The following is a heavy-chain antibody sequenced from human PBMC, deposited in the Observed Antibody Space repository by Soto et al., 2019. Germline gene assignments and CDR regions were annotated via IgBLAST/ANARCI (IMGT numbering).Heavy chain of an antibody. D-gene: IGHD3-3*01. V-gene: IGHV4-30-4*01. CDR2: IYNSGIT. CDR3: ARGVTVFGLVSRFWFDP. Sequence: PSEPLSLTCTVSGGSIGSGDYSWSWVRQSPGKGLEWIGHIYNSGITYYNPSLKSRVVISIDTSRNQFSLRLNSLTAADRAVYFCARGVTVFGLVSRFWFDPWGQGTVVTVSS. CDR1: GGSIGSGDYS. J-gene: IGHJ5*02.